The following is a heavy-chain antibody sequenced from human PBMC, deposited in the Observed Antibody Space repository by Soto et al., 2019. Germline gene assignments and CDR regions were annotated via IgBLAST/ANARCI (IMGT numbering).Heavy chain of an antibody. D-gene: IGHD2-2*01. V-gene: IGHV3-30*18. CDR1: GFTFSDYD. J-gene: IGHJ6*02. CDR2: ILYDGSNR. Sequence: QVQLVESGGGVVQPGRSLRLSCAASGFTFSDYDIHWVRQAPGKGLEWVAVILYDGSNRNYADSVKGRFTVSRDNSRNTVYLQMNSLRPDDTAMYYGAEGRCIGTSCRVSYGMDVWGQGTPVTVSS. CDR3: AEGRCIGTSCRVSYGMDV.